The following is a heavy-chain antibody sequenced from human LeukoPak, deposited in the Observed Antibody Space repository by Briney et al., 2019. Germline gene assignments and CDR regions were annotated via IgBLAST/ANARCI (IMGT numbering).Heavy chain of an antibody. Sequence: ASVKVSCKASGYTFTGYYMHWVRQAPGQGLEWMGWINPNSGGTNYAQKFQGRVTMTRDTSISTAYMELSRLRSDDTAVYYCARLPSNCGGDCEEYGIVSIDYWGQGTLVTVSS. J-gene: IGHJ4*02. CDR2: INPNSGGT. CDR1: GYTFTGYY. CDR3: ARLPSNCGGDCEEYGIVSIDY. D-gene: IGHD2-21*02. V-gene: IGHV1-2*02.